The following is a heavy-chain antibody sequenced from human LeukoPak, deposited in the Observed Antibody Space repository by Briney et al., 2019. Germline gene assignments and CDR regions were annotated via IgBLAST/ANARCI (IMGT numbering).Heavy chain of an antibody. J-gene: IGHJ6*02. CDR1: GFTFSDYY. V-gene: IGHV3-11*01. CDR3: ARGGALGMDV. D-gene: IGHD1-26*01. Sequence: GGSLRLSCAASGFTFSDYYMTWIRQAPGKGLEWVSYISGVASDIYYGDSVKGRFTISRDNAKNSVYLQMNSLRAEDTAVYYCARGGALGMDVWGQGTTVAVSS. CDR2: ISGVASDI.